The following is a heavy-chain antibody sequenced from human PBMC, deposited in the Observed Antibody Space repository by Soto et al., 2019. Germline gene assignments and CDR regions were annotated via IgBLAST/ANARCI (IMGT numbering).Heavy chain of an antibody. V-gene: IGHV5-51*01. J-gene: IGHJ6*02. Sequence: PGESLKISCKGSGYSFTSYWIVWVRHMPGKXXXXMGIIYPGDSDTRYSPSFQGXVTIXXXXXXXTAYLQWSSLKASDTAMYYCAGGGVRGVITRTRDYYGMDVWGQGTTVTVSS. CDR3: AGGGVRGVITRTRDYYGMDV. D-gene: IGHD3-10*01. CDR1: GYSFTSYW. CDR2: IYPGDSDT.